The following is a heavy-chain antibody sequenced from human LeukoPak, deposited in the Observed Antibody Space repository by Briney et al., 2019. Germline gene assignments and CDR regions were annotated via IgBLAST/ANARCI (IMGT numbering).Heavy chain of an antibody. Sequence: PGRSLRLSCAASGFTFSSYGMHWVRQAPGKGLEWVAVISYDGGNKYYADSVKGRFTISRDNAKNSLYLQMNSLRAEDTAVYYCAPFLYYYDSSGDKDYWGQGTLVTVSS. V-gene: IGHV3-30*03. CDR2: ISYDGGNK. J-gene: IGHJ4*02. D-gene: IGHD3-22*01. CDR1: GFTFSSYG. CDR3: APFLYYYDSSGDKDY.